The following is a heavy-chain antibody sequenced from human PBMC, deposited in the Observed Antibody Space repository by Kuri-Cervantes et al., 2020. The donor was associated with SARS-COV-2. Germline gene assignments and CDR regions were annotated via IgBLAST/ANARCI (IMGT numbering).Heavy chain of an antibody. V-gene: IGHV4-61*02. CDR3: ARRRGYSGYVDRPSYFDY. CDR2: IYTSGGT. D-gene: IGHD5-12*01. CDR1: GGSISSGSYY. Sequence: SETLSLTCTVSGGSISSGSYYWSWIRQPAGKGLEWIGRIYTSGGTNYNPSLKSRVTISVDTSKNQFSLKLSSVTAADTAVYYCARRRGYSGYVDRPSYFDYWGQGTLVTVSS. J-gene: IGHJ4*02.